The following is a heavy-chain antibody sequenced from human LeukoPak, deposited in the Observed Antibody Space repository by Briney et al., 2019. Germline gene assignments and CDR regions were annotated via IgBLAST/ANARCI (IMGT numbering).Heavy chain of an antibody. Sequence: SETLSLTCTVSGDSISSSNYYWGWIRQPPGKGLEWIGSICYTENTSYKPSLKSRATISVDTSKNQFSLKVSSVTAADTAVYYCARMGFAGTRDAFDIWGQGTMVTVSS. V-gene: IGHV4-39*07. CDR3: ARMGFAGTRDAFDI. J-gene: IGHJ3*02. CDR1: GDSISSSNYY. CDR2: ICYTENT. D-gene: IGHD3-10*01.